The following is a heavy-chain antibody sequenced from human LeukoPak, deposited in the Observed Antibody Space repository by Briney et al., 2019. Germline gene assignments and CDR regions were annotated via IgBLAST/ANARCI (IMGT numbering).Heavy chain of an antibody. V-gene: IGHV4-34*01. CDR1: GESFSSYY. Sequence: SETLSLTCAVYGESFSSYYWSWIRQPPGKGLEWIGEINHSGSTNYNPSLKSRVTISVDTSKNQFSLKLSSVTAADTAVYYCARGRGMDVWGQGATVTVSS. J-gene: IGHJ6*02. CDR3: ARGRGMDV. CDR2: INHSGST.